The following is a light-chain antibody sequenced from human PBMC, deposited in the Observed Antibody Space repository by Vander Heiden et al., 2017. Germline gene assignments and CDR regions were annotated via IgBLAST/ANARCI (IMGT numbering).Light chain of an antibody. CDR3: QAWDSSTMV. V-gene: IGLV3-1*01. J-gene: IGLJ3*02. Sequence: SYELTQPPSVSVSPGQTASITCSGDKLGDKYACWYQQKPGQSPVLVIYQDSKRPSGIPERFSGSNSGNTATLTISGTQAMEEAYYYCQAWDSSTMVFGGGTKLTVL. CDR2: QDS. CDR1: KLGDKY.